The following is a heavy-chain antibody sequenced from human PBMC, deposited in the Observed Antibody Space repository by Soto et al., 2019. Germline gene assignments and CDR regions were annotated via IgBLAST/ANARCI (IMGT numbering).Heavy chain of an antibody. J-gene: IGHJ4*02. CDR2: IYYSGST. CDR3: ARAQYSSSWQTYYFDY. CDR1: GGSISSGDYY. Sequence: SETLSLTCTVSGGSISSGDYYWSWIRQPPGKGLEWIGYIYYSGSTYYNPSLKCRVTISVDTSKNQFSLKLSSVTAADTAVYYCARAQYSSSWQTYYFDYWGQGTLVTVSS. D-gene: IGHD6-13*01. V-gene: IGHV4-30-4*01.